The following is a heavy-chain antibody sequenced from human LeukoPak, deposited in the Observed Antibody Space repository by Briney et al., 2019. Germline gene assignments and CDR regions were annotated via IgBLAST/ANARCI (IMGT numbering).Heavy chain of an antibody. V-gene: IGHV4-4*07. CDR2: VYTSGST. Sequence: SETLSLTCTVSGGSISSYYWSWIRQPAGKGLEWIGRVYTSGSTNYNPSLKSRVTVSVDTSKNQFSLKPTSVTAADTAVYYCARDVGYCSSTSCHYFDYWGQGTLVTVSS. CDR1: GGSISSYY. CDR3: ARDVGYCSSTSCHYFDY. J-gene: IGHJ4*02. D-gene: IGHD2-2*01.